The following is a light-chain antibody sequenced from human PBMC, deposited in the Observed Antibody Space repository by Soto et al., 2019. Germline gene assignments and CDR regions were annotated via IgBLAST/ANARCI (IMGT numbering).Light chain of an antibody. CDR3: CSYTTSGPV. Sequence: QSVLTQPASVSGSPGQSITISCTGTSSDVGGYNYVSWYQQHPGKAPKLMIYEVSNRPSGVSNRFSGSKSGNTASLTISGLQAEDETDYCCCSYTTSGPVFGGGTKLTVL. CDR2: EVS. CDR1: SSDVGGYNY. V-gene: IGLV2-14*01. J-gene: IGLJ3*02.